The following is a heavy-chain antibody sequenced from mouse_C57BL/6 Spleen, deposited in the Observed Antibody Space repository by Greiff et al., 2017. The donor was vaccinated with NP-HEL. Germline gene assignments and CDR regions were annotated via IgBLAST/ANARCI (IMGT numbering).Heavy chain of an antibody. CDR1: GYTFTSYW. J-gene: IGHJ1*03. CDR2: IDPSDSYT. CDR3: ARRIYDGYYFDV. Sequence: VKLQQPGAELVMPGASVKLSCKASGYTFTSYWMHWVKQRPGQGLEWIGEIDPSDSYTNYNQKFKGKSTLTVDKSSSTAYMQLSSLTSEDSAVYYCARRIYDGYYFDVWGTGTTVTVSS. D-gene: IGHD2-3*01. V-gene: IGHV1-69*01.